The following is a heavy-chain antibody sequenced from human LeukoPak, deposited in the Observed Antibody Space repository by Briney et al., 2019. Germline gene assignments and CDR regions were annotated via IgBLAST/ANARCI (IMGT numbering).Heavy chain of an antibody. Sequence: GGSLRLSCAASGFTFSSYAMSWVRQAPGKGLEWISAITDSGGSTYHADSVKGRFTISRDNSENTLYLQMNSLRVEDTAVYYCAKGSSSSRPYYFDYWGQGSLATVSS. CDR1: GFTFSSYA. CDR2: ITDSGGST. V-gene: IGHV3-23*01. D-gene: IGHD6-6*01. CDR3: AKGSSSSRPYYFDY. J-gene: IGHJ4*02.